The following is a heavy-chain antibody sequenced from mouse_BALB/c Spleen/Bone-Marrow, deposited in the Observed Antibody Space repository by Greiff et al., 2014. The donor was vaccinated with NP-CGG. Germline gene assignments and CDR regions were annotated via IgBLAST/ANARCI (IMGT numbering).Heavy chain of an antibody. CDR2: IYPSDSYT. J-gene: IGHJ3*01. CDR3: TRKDY. V-gene: IGHV1-69*02. CDR1: GYTFTSYW. Sequence: VQLQQSGAELVRPGASVKLSCKASGYTFTSYWINWVKQRPGQGLEWIGNIYPSDSYTNYNQKFKDKATLTVDKSSSTAYMQLSSPTSEDSAVYYCTRKDYWGQGTRVTVSA.